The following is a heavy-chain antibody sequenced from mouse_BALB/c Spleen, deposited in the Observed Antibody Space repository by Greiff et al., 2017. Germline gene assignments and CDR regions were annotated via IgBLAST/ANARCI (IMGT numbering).Heavy chain of an antibody. V-gene: IGHV5-9-4*01. CDR2: ISSGGSYT. D-gene: IGHD2-10*02. CDR3: AVWSPWDY. Sequence: DVHLVESGGGLVKPGGSLKFSCAASGFTFSSYAMSWVRQSPEKRLEWVAEISSGGSYTYYPDTVTGRFTISRDNAKNTLYLEMSSLRSEDTAMYYCAVWSPWDYWGQGTSVTVSA. CDR1: GFTFSSYA. J-gene: IGHJ4*01.